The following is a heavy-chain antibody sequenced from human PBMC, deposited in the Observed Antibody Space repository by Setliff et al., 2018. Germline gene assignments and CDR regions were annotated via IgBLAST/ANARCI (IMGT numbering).Heavy chain of an antibody. J-gene: IGHJ6*03. D-gene: IGHD5-18*01. CDR1: GGSFSGYY. CDR3: ARGGYSYGHHYYYYMDV. Sequence: SETLSLTCAVCGGSFSGYYWSWIRQPPGKGLEWIGEINHSGSTNYNPSLKSRVTISVDTSKNRFSLKLSSVAAADTAVYYCARGGYSYGHHYYYYMDVWGKGTTVTVSS. CDR2: INHSGST. V-gene: IGHV4-34*01.